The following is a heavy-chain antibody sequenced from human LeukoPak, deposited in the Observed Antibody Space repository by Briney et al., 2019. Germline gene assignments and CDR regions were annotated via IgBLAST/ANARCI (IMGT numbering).Heavy chain of an antibody. CDR3: ARTRAARRGNWFDP. V-gene: IGHV1-8*01. CDR1: GYTFTSYD. J-gene: IGHJ5*02. Sequence: ASVKVSCKASGYTFTSYDINWVRQATGQGFEWMGWMNPNSGNTGYAQKFQSRVTMTRNTSISTAYMELSSLRSEDTAVYYCARTRAARRGNWFDPWGQGTLVTVSS. D-gene: IGHD6-6*01. CDR2: MNPNSGNT.